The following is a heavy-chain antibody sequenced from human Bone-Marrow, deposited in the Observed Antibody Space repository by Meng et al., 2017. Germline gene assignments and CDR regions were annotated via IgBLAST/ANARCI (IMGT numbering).Heavy chain of an antibody. Sequence: QITLKESGPTLVKPTQTLTLTCTFSGFSLTTSGVGVGWIRQPPGKALEWFALIYWDDDKRYSPSLKSRLTITKDTSKNQVVLTMTNMDPVDTATYYCARADSSGYYGDYWGQGTLVTVSS. D-gene: IGHD3-22*01. J-gene: IGHJ4*02. CDR1: GFSLTTSGVG. CDR3: ARADSSGYYGDY. CDR2: IYWDDDK. V-gene: IGHV2-5*02.